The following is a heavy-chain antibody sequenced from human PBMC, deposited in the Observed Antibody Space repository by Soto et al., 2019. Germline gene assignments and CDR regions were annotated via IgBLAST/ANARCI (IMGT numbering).Heavy chain of an antibody. J-gene: IGHJ4*02. CDR3: ATALGCRSTSCTLDY. Sequence: QVQLVQSGAEVKKPGSSVKVSCKASGGTFGSYAFSWVRQAPGQGLEWMGGIVPVSGAAHYGQKFQGRVTITADESTSPAYMELSSLSSQDTAVYYCATALGCRSTSCTLDYWGQGTRVIVSS. D-gene: IGHD2-2*01. CDR2: IVPVSGAA. V-gene: IGHV1-69*01. CDR1: GGTFGSYA.